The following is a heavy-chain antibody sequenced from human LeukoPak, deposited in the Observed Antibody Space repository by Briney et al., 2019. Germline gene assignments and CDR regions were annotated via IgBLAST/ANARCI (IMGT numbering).Heavy chain of an antibody. D-gene: IGHD5-18*01. CDR3: ARDRDEGYSYGYDWS. J-gene: IGHJ5*02. CDR1: GFTYSSYS. V-gene: IGHV3-21*04. Sequence: PGGSLRLSCAASGFTYSSYSMNWVRQAPGKGLEWVSSISSSSSYIYYADSVKGRFTISRDNAKNSLYLQMNSLRAEDTAVYYCARDRDEGYSYGYDWSWGQATLVTVSS. CDR2: ISSSSSYI.